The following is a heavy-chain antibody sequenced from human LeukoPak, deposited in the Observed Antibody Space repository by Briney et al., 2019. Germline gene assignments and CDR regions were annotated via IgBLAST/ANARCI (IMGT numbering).Heavy chain of an antibody. J-gene: IGHJ4*02. CDR1: GGTFSSYA. CDR3: ARDGLQLLLGY. D-gene: IGHD2-2*01. V-gene: IGHV1-69*05. Sequence: ASVKVSCTASGGTFSSYAISWVRQAPGQGLEWMGGIIPIFGTANYAQKFQCRVTITTDESTSTAYMELSSLRSEDTAVYYCARDGLQLLLGYWGQGTLVTVSS. CDR2: IIPIFGTA.